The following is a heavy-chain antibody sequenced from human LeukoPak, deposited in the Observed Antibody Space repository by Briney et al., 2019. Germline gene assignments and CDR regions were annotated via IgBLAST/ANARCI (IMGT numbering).Heavy chain of an antibody. CDR1: GYSFPTYW. V-gene: IGHV5-51*01. D-gene: IGHD2-2*03. Sequence: GESLKISCKDSGYSFPTYWIAWVRQMPGKGLEWMGIIYPDESNIRYSPSFQGQVTISADKSISTAYLQWSSLKASDTAMYYCARPPSRGYSSSFEYWGQGTLVTVSS. CDR3: ARPPSRGYSSSFEY. J-gene: IGHJ4*02. CDR2: IYPDESNI.